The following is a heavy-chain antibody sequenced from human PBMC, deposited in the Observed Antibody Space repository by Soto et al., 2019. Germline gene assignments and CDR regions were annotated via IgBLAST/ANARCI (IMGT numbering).Heavy chain of an antibody. CDR3: ARHHGPTTSENWFDT. Sequence: QVHLVQSGVEVKTPGASVKVSCQASGYTFFTYAISWVRQAPGQGLEWMGWISTYSGDTKYAQKFQGRVTMTTDTSTTTAYLEMRSLRSDDTAVYYCARHHGPTTSENWFDTWGQGTLVTISS. CDR2: ISTYSGDT. V-gene: IGHV1-18*01. J-gene: IGHJ5*02. CDR1: GYTFFTYA. D-gene: IGHD5-12*01.